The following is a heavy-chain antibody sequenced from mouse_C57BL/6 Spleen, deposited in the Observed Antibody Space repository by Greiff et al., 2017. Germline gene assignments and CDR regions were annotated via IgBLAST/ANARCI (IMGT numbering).Heavy chain of an antibody. J-gene: IGHJ1*03. CDR3: ASAHGYDFYWYFDV. V-gene: IGHV3-6*01. CDR2: ISYDGSN. D-gene: IGHD2-2*01. Sequence: EVQLQQSGPGLVKPSQSLSLTCSVTGYSITSGYYWNWIRQFPGNKLEWMGYISYDGSNNYNPSLKNRISITRDTSKNQFFLKLNSVTTEDTATYYCASAHGYDFYWYFDVWGTGTTVTVSS. CDR1: GYSITSGYY.